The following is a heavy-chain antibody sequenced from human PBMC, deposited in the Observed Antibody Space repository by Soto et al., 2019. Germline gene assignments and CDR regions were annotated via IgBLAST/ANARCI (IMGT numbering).Heavy chain of an antibody. CDR2: INPNSGGT. V-gene: IGHV1-2*02. CDR3: ASAGDCSSTSCYRSYYYYYGMDV. J-gene: IGHJ6*02. CDR1: GYTFTGYY. Sequence: ASVKVSCKASGYTFTGYYMHWVRQAPGQGLERMGWINPNSGGTNYAQKFQGRVTMTRDTSISTAYMELSRLRSDDTAVYYCASAGDCSSTSCYRSYYYYYGMDVWGQGTTVTVSS. D-gene: IGHD2-2*01.